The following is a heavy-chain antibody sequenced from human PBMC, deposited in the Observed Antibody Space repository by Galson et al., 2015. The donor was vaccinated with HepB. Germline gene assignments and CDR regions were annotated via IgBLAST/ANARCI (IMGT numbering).Heavy chain of an antibody. CDR3: ATSRYYDFWSGPKNYYYYGMDV. D-gene: IGHD3-3*01. J-gene: IGHJ6*02. CDR2: ITPIFGTP. CDR1: STYT. V-gene: IGHV1-69*01. Sequence: STYTINWVRQAPGQGLEWMGGITPIFGTPKYAQKFQGRVTITADESTSTAYLELSSLRSEDTAVYYCATSRYYDFWSGPKNYYYYGMDVWGQGTTVTVSS.